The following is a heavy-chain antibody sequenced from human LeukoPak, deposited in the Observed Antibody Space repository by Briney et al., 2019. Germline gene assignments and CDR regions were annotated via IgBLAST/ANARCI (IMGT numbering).Heavy chain of an antibody. D-gene: IGHD1-26*01. CDR1: GGSMSPYH. V-gene: IGHV4-59*01. CDR3: ARGYSATYGRFDP. J-gene: IGHJ5*02. Sequence: SETLSLTCTVSGGSMSPYHWGWIRQPPGKGLEWIGYIYYTGNTNYNPSLKSRVTISVDTSKNQFSLKLTSVTAADTAVYFCARGYSATYGRFDPWGQGTLVTVSS. CDR2: IYYTGNT.